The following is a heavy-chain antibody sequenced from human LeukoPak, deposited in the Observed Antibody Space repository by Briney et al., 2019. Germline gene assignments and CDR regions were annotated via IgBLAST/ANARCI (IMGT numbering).Heavy chain of an antibody. J-gene: IGHJ5*02. D-gene: IGHD6-13*01. CDR2: ISYDGSNK. Sequence: GGSLRLSCAASGFTFSSYAMHWVRQAPGKGLEWVADISYDGSNKYYADSVKGRFTISRDNSKNTLYLQMNSLRAEDTAVYYCARDMGIAAAGWFDPWGQGTLVTVSS. CDR1: GFTFSSYA. CDR3: ARDMGIAAAGWFDP. V-gene: IGHV3-30-3*01.